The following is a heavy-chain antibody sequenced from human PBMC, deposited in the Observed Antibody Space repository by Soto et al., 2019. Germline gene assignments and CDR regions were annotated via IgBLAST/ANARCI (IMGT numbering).Heavy chain of an antibody. CDR3: ASGSGSYYSWFDP. CDR1: GGSISSYF. Sequence: SETLSLTCTVSGGSISSYFWSWIRQPPGKGLEWIGYIYYTGSTNYNPSLKSRVTISVDTSKNQFSLQLSSVTAADTAVYYCASGSGSYYSWFDPWGQGTLVTVS. J-gene: IGHJ5*02. V-gene: IGHV4-59*01. CDR2: IYYTGST. D-gene: IGHD3-10*01.